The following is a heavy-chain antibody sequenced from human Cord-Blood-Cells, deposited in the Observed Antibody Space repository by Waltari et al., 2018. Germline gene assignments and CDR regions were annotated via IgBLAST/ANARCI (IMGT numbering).Heavy chain of an antibody. V-gene: IGHV4-39*07. J-gene: IGHJ4*02. D-gene: IGHD1-26*01. CDR1: GGSISSSSYY. CDR2: IYYSGGT. Sequence: QLQLQESGPGLVKPSETLSLTCTVSGGSISSSSYYWGWIRQPPGKGLEWIGSIYYSGGTYYNPSLKSRVTISVDTSKNQFSLKPGSVTAADTAVYYCARHTPDLVGATDYSFDYWGQGTLVTVSS. CDR3: ARHTPDLVGATDYSFDY.